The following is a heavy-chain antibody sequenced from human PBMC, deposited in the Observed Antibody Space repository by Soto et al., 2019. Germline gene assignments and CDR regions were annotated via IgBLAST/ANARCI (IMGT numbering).Heavy chain of an antibody. Sequence: QVQLQESGPGLVKPSQTLSLTCTVSGGSISSGGYYWSWIRQHPGKGLEWIGYIYYSGSTYYKPSLKTRVTISVDTSKNQFSLKLSSVTAADTAGYYCARARYCTNGVCYGGGIDYWGQGTLVTVSS. CDR1: GGSISSGGYY. D-gene: IGHD2-8*01. V-gene: IGHV4-31*03. CDR2: IYYSGST. J-gene: IGHJ4*02. CDR3: ARARYCTNGVCYGGGIDY.